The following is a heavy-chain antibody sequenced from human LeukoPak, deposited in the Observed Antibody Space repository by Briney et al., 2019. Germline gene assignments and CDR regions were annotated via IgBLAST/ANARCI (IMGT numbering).Heavy chain of an antibody. CDR2: IGIDSGNT. J-gene: IGHJ4*02. CDR1: GFTFSDYS. D-gene: IGHD2-2*01. Sequence: PGGSLRLSCAASGFTFSDYSMNWVRQAPGKGREWISYIGIDSGNTKYAESVKGRFTISGEKAKNSLYLPMNSLRVEDTAVYFCARDYQYAFDNWGQGTLVTVSS. V-gene: IGHV3-48*01. CDR3: ARDYQYAFDN.